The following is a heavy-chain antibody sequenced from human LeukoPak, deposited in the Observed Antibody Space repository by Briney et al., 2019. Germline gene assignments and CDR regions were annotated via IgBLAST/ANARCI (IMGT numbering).Heavy chain of an antibody. CDR1: GYTFSNYG. CDR3: ARGYSSGWSDY. D-gene: IGHD6-19*01. V-gene: IGHV1-18*01. CDR2: INTYNGNT. J-gene: IGHJ4*02. Sequence: ASVKVSCKASGYTFSNYGISWVRQAPGQGLEWMGWINTYNGNTNYAQKLQGRVTMTSDTSTSTVYMELSSLRSEDTAVYYCARGYSSGWSDYWGQGTLVTVSS.